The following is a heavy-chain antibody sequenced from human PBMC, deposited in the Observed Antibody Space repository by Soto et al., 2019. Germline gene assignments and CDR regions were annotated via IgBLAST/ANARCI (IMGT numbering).Heavy chain of an antibody. CDR1: RFTFSSFH. Sequence: PGGSMRLSCAASRFTFSSFHMNWVRQAPGRGLEWVACINSDSGSTNYADSVKGRFTISRDNAKNTLYLQMNSLRAEDTAVYYCARGYCSGDNCYSRAFDIWGQGTMVTVSS. J-gene: IGHJ3*02. D-gene: IGHD2-15*01. CDR2: INSDSGST. V-gene: IGHV3-74*01. CDR3: ARGYCSGDNCYSRAFDI.